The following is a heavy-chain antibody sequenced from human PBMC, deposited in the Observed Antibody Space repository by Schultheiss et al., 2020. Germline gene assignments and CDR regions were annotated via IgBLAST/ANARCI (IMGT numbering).Heavy chain of an antibody. V-gene: IGHV4-39*01. Sequence: SATLSLTCTVSGGSISSSSYYWGWIRQPPGKGLEWIGSIYYSGSTYYNPSLKSRVTISVDTSKNQFSLKLSSVTAADTAVFYCARHTDSSGYYYFDYWGQGTLVTGYS. CDR3: ARHTDSSGYYYFDY. J-gene: IGHJ4*02. CDR2: IYYSGST. D-gene: IGHD3-22*01. CDR1: GGSISSSSYY.